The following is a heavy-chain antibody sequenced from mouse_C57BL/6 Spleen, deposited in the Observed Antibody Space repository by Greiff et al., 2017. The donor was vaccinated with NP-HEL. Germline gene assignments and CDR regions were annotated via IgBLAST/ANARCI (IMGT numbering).Heavy chain of an antibody. V-gene: IGHV1-80*01. CDR1: GYAFSSYW. Sequence: VQLKESGAELVKPGASVKISCKASGYAFSSYWMNWVKQRPGKGLEWIGQIYPGDGDTNYNGKFKGKATLTADKSSSTAYMQLSSLTSEDSAVYFCAREGDEYDGSMDYWGQGNPVTASS. J-gene: IGHJ4*01. CDR3: AREGDEYDGSMDY. CDR2: IYPGDGDT. D-gene: IGHD2-4*01.